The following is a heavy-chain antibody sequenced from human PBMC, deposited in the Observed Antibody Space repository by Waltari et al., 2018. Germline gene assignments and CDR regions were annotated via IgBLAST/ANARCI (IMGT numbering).Heavy chain of an antibody. Sequence: VQLVESGGGVVQPGRSLRLSCAASGFTFSSYGMHWVRQAPGEGLAWVSAFRGGGGSTYHADSVKGRFTISRDNSKNTLYLLMNSLRAEDTAVYYCAKDGGFYSSGWPQDYWGQGTLVTVSS. CDR3: AKDGGFYSSGWPQDY. D-gene: IGHD6-19*01. CDR1: GFTFSSYG. J-gene: IGHJ4*02. CDR2: FRGGGGST. V-gene: IGHV3-23*04.